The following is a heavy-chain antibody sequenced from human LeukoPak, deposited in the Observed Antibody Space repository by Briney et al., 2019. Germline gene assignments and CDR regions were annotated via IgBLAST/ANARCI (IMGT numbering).Heavy chain of an antibody. D-gene: IGHD2-21*02. V-gene: IGHV3-7*01. CDR1: GFIFSSYW. J-gene: IGHJ4*02. CDR3: AKDLERHIVVVTASAVDY. Sequence: GGSLRLSCAASGFIFSSYWVTWVRQAPGKGLEWVANMYQDGSQKYYVDSVKGRFTVSRDNAKNSLYLQMNSLRAEDTAVYYCAKDLERHIVVVTASAVDYWGQGTLVTVSS. CDR2: MYQDGSQK.